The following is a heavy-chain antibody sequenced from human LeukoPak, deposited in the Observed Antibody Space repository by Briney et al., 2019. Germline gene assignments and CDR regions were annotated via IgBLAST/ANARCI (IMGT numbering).Heavy chain of an antibody. D-gene: IGHD5-12*01. CDR1: GFTFSSYW. CDR3: ASRLGRGAFDI. Sequence: PGGSLRLSCAASGFTFSSYWMHWVRHAPGKGLVWVSRINSDGSSTSYADSVKGRFTISRDNAKNTLYLQMNSLRAEDTAVYYCASRLGRGAFDIWGQGTMVTVSS. J-gene: IGHJ3*02. CDR2: INSDGSST. V-gene: IGHV3-74*01.